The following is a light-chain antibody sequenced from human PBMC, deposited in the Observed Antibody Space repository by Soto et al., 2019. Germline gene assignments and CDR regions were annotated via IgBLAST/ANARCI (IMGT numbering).Light chain of an antibody. CDR3: QQSYSTPSIT. CDR2: AAS. Sequence: DIQMTQSPSSLSASVRDRVTITCRASQSISSYLNWYQQKPGKAPKLLIYAASSLQSGVPSGFSGSGSVTDFTLTISILQPEDFATYYCQQSYSTPSITFGQGTRLEIK. CDR1: QSISSY. J-gene: IGKJ5*01. V-gene: IGKV1-39*01.